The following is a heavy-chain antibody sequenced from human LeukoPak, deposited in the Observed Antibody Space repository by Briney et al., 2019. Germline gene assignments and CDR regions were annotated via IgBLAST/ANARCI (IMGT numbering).Heavy chain of an antibody. Sequence: PSETLSLTCTVSGGSISSGDYYWSWIRQPPGKGLEWIGYIYYTGNANNNPSLTSRVTMSLDTSKNQFSLKLSSVTAADTAVYYCARAGDSSGYYVSWFDPWGQGTLVTVSS. J-gene: IGHJ5*02. CDR2: IYYTGNA. V-gene: IGHV4-30-4*01. D-gene: IGHD3-22*01. CDR1: GGSISSGDYY. CDR3: ARAGDSSGYYVSWFDP.